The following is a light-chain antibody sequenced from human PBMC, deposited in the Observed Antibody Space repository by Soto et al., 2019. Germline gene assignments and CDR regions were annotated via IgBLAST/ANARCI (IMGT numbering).Light chain of an antibody. CDR2: GAS. V-gene: IGKV3-15*01. Sequence: EIGMTQSQATLSVSPGERATLSCSASQSIINNLAWYQQKPGQAPRLLIYGASTRATGIPATFSGSGSGTEFTLTIRSLQSEDFAVYYCQQYNNWPFTFGPGTKVDIK. CDR3: QQYNNWPFT. J-gene: IGKJ3*01. CDR1: QSIINN.